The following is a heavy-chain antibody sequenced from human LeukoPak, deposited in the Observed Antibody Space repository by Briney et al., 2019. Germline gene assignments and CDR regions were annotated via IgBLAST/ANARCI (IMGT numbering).Heavy chain of an antibody. D-gene: IGHD3-22*01. V-gene: IGHV1-18*01. CDR3: ARGHDSSSYLFD. CDR1: GFSFTTVG. CDR2: ISTYSGNT. J-gene: IGHJ4*01. Sequence: ASVKVSCKASGFSFTTVGITWVRQAPGKGLEWMGWISTYSGNTNYAQKFQGRGNMITEKSTDTAFMELRSLRSDEPALYYCARGHDSSSYLFDWGQGTLVTVSS.